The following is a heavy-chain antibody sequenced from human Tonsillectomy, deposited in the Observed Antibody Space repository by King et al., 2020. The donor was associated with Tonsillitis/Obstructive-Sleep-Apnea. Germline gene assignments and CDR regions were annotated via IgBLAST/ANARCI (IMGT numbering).Heavy chain of an antibody. V-gene: IGHV4-59*01. D-gene: IGHD2-8*01. CDR1: GGSISTYY. J-gene: IGHJ3*02. CDR2: ISYSGST. CDR3: ARDMVLEAGGDAFDI. Sequence: VQLQESGPGLVKPSETLSLTCTVSGGSISTYYWSWIRQPPGKGLEWIGYISYSGSTNYNPSLRSRVTISVDTSKNQFSLNLNSVTAADTAVYYCARDMVLEAGGDAFDIWGQGKMVTVAS.